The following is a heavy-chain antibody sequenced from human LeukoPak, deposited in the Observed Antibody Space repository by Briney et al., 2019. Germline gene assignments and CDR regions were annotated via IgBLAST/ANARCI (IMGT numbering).Heavy chain of an antibody. CDR1: GFTFDDYA. V-gene: IGHV3-9*01. D-gene: IGHD2-21*02. CDR3: AKTCGGDCYSTFDP. CDR2: INWNSDSI. Sequence: PGGSLRLSCAVSGFTFDDYAMHWVRQVPGKGLEWVSGINWNSDSIGYADSVKGRFSISRDNSKNRLYLQMNSLRAEDTAVYYCAKTCGGDCYSTFDPWGQGTLVTVSS. J-gene: IGHJ5*02.